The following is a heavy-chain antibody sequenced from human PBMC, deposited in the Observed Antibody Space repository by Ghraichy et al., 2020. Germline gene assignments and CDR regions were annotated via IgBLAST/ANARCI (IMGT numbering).Heavy chain of an antibody. CDR1: GFIFSSYW. CDR2: IRGDGGEK. J-gene: IGHJ4*02. D-gene: IGHD6-19*01. CDR3: AGPQSLVSY. Sequence: GGSLRLSCAASGFIFSSYWMSWVRQAPGKGLEWVANIRGDGGEKYYVDSVKGRFTISRDNAKNSLYLQMNSLRVEDTAVYYCAGPQSLVSYWGQGTLVTVSS. V-gene: IGHV3-7*02.